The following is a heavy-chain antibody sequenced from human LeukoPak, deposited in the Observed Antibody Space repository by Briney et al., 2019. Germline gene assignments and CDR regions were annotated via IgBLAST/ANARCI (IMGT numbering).Heavy chain of an antibody. Sequence: GRSLRLSCAASGFTFSSYSMHWVRQAPGKGLEWVAIISYDGSNKHYADSVKGRFTISRDNSKNTLYLQMNSLRVEDTAVYYCAKDWQQLDYWGQGTLVTVSS. D-gene: IGHD6-13*01. V-gene: IGHV3-30*18. CDR1: GFTFSSYS. CDR2: ISYDGSNK. CDR3: AKDWQQLDY. J-gene: IGHJ4*02.